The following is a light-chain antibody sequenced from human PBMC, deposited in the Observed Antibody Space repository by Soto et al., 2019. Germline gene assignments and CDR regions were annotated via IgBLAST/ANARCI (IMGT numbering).Light chain of an antibody. CDR2: DVT. Sequence: QSVLTQPPSASGSPGQSVTISCTGTSSDIGGYNYVSWYQHHPGKAPKLMIYDVTKRPSGVHDRFSGSRSGNTASLTVSGLQAEDEADYYCSSYAGSNNYVFGTGTKVTVL. J-gene: IGLJ1*01. CDR3: SSYAGSNNYV. CDR1: SSDIGGYNY. V-gene: IGLV2-8*01.